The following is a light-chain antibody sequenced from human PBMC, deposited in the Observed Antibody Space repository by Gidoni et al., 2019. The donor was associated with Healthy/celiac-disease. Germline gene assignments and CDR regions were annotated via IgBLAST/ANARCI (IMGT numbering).Light chain of an antibody. CDR3: QQRSNWLT. Sequence: EIVLTQSPATLSLSPGERATLSCRSSQSVSSYLAWYQQKPGLPPRLLIYGASNGAAGIPARFSGSGAGTDFTLTSSSLEPEDFAVYYCQQRSNWLTFGGGTKVEIK. V-gene: IGKV3-11*01. CDR1: QSVSSY. CDR2: GAS. J-gene: IGKJ4*01.